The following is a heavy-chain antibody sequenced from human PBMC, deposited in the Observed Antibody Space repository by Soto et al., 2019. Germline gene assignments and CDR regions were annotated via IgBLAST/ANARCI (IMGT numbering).Heavy chain of an antibody. CDR1: GDSVSSNSAA. D-gene: IGHD3-10*01. CDR3: AKITMVRGLIIGDWFDP. J-gene: IGHJ5*02. V-gene: IGHV6-1*01. Sequence: SQTLSLTCAISGDSVSSNSAAWNWIRQSPSRGLEWLGRTYYRSKWYNDYAVSVKSRIVIDPDTSQNQFSMHLNSVTPEDTAVYYCAKITMVRGLIIGDWFDPWGQGILVTAPQ. CDR2: TYYRSKWYN.